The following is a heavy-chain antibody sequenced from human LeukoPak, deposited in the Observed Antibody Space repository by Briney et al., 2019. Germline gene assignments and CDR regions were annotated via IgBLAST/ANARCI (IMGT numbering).Heavy chain of an antibody. J-gene: IGHJ4*02. Sequence: PGGSLRLSCAASGFTFTNYAMGWVRQAPGKGLEWVSTIRTGGGGTHYADSVKGRFTISRDNSKNTLYLQMNSLRAEDTAVYYCAKDRMDFWSYSDHWGQGTLVTVSS. CDR3: AKDRMDFWSYSDH. V-gene: IGHV3-23*01. CDR2: IRTGGGGT. CDR1: GFTFTNYA. D-gene: IGHD3-3*01.